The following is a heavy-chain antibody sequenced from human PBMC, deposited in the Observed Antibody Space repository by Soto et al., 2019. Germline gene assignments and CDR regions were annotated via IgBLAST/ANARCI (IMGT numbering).Heavy chain of an antibody. D-gene: IGHD2-15*01. Sequence: QVQLVQSGAEVKKPGSSVKVSCKASGGTFSSDSFSWVRQAPGQGLEWMGGIIPMFDTPIYAQKFQDRVTITADESTSTAYMTLSSLRSGDTAVYYCARSGGLDRDFNYWGPGSLVTVSS. CDR2: IIPMFDTP. CDR3: ARSGGLDRDFNY. CDR1: GGTFSSDS. J-gene: IGHJ4*02. V-gene: IGHV1-69*12.